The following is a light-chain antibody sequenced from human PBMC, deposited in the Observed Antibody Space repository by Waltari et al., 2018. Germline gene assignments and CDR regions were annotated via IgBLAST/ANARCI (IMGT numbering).Light chain of an antibody. CDR2: DAS. J-gene: IGKJ2*01. CDR3: QQRSSWTPHT. Sequence: EIVLTQSPPTLPLSPAATPPLSCRASQSVGTYLAWYQQKPGQSPRLLIYDASNRATAIPDRFRGSGSGTDFTLTIDSLEPEDFALYYCQQRSSWTPHTFGQGARLEIK. CDR1: QSVGTY. V-gene: IGKV3-11*01.